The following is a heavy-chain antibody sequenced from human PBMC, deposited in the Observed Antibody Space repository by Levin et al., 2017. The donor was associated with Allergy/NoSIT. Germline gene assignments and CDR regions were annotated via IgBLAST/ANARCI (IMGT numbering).Heavy chain of an antibody. CDR3: AKVVVVPAAMANYFDY. CDR1: GFTFSSYA. Sequence: GESLKISCAASGFTFSSYAMSWVRQAPGKGLEWVSAISGSGGSTYYADSVKGRFTISRDNSKNTLYLQMNSLRAEDTAVYYCAKVVVVPAAMANYFDYWGQGTLVTVSS. V-gene: IGHV3-23*01. J-gene: IGHJ4*02. D-gene: IGHD2-2*01. CDR2: ISGSGGST.